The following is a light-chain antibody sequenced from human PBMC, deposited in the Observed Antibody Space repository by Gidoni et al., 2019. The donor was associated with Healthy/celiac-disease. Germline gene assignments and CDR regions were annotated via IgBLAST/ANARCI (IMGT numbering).Light chain of an antibody. CDR3: QQYGSSPRT. CDR2: GAS. V-gene: IGKV3-20*01. J-gene: IGKJ1*01. Sequence: ESELTQSPGTLSLSPGERATLSCRASQRVSSSYLAWYQQKPGQAPRLLIYGASSRATGLPDRFSGSGSGTDFTLTISRLEPEDFAVYYCQQYGSSPRTFGQGTKVEIK. CDR1: QRVSSSY.